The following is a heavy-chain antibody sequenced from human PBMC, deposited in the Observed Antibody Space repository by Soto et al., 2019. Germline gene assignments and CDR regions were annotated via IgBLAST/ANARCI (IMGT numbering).Heavy chain of an antibody. CDR1: GFNFRDYY. CDR2: VSGSDTYT. CDR3: ARKTTMTKPDDC. Sequence: QVQLVVSGGGLVKPGGSLRLSCAASGFNFRDYYMSWFRQAPGKGLEWVSYVSGSDTYTNFADSVKGRFTVFRDNTKNSGYLQMDTMRDDDTAMYSCARKTTMTKPDDCWGQGTLVTVPS. D-gene: IGHD4-17*01. V-gene: IGHV3-11*05. J-gene: IGHJ4*02.